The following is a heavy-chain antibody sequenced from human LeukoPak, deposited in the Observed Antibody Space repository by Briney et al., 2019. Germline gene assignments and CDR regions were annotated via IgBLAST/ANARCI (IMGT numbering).Heavy chain of an antibody. V-gene: IGHV3-23*01. CDR1: GLTFSNYA. Sequence: GGSLRLSCAASGLTFSNYAMTWVRQAPGKGLEWVSAISTNGDRTYYADSVKGRFTVSRDNFKNTLYLQMNSLRAEDTAVYYCAKVAGAYQVQSIAAADLYYYGMDVWGQGTTVTVSS. CDR2: ISTNGDRT. CDR3: AKVAGAYQVQSIAAADLYYYGMDV. D-gene: IGHD6-13*01. J-gene: IGHJ6*02.